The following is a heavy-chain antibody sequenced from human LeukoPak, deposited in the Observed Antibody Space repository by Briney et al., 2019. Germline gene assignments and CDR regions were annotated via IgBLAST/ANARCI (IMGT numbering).Heavy chain of an antibody. Sequence: IPGGSLRLSCAASGFTFSSYAMSWVRQAPGKGLEWVSSISSSSSYIYYADSVKGRFTISRDNAKNSLYLQMNSLRAEDTAVYYCARVANYGDYDAFDIWGQGTMVTVSS. V-gene: IGHV3-21*01. CDR1: GFTFSSYA. J-gene: IGHJ3*02. CDR3: ARVANYGDYDAFDI. D-gene: IGHD4-17*01. CDR2: ISSSSSYI.